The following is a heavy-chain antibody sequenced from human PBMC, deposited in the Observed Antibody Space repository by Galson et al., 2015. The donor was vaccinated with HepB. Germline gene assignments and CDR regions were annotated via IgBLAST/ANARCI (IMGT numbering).Heavy chain of an antibody. CDR3: ARVSQRYFDS. Sequence: TLSLTCTVSGAPVNSGGYFWSWIRQHPGRGLEWIGDIYHSGFTYSSPSLKSRLILSVDTAKNQFTLNLSSVTAADTATYYCARVSQRYFDSWGQGTLVTVSS. V-gene: IGHV4-31*03. CDR2: IYHSGFT. J-gene: IGHJ4*02. D-gene: IGHD5-24*01. CDR1: GAPVNSGGYF.